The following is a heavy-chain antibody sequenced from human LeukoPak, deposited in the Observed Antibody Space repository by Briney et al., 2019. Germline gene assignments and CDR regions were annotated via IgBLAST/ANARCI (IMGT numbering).Heavy chain of an antibody. CDR1: GYTFTSYY. CDR2: INPSGGST. CDR3: ARSITMVRGAHGTHFDY. V-gene: IGHV1-46*01. J-gene: IGHJ4*02. D-gene: IGHD3-10*01. Sequence: ASVTVSFKASGYTFTSYYMHWVRQAPGQGHEWMGIINPSGGSTSYAQKFQGRVTMTRDTSTSTVYMELSSLRSEDTAVYYCARSITMVRGAHGTHFDYWGQGTLVTVSS.